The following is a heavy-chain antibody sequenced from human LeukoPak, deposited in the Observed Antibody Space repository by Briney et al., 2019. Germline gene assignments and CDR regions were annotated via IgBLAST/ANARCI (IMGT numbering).Heavy chain of an antibody. CDR3: ARDGLGSGWYSVWFDP. J-gene: IGHJ5*02. V-gene: IGHV4-4*07. CDR2: IYSSGST. CDR1: GGSISSYY. Sequence: SSETLSLTCTVSGGSISSYYWSWIRQPAGKGLEWIGRIYSSGSTNYNPSLKSRVHMSIDTSKNQFSLKLSSVTAADTAMYYCARDGLGSGWYSVWFDPWGQGTLVTVSS. D-gene: IGHD6-19*01.